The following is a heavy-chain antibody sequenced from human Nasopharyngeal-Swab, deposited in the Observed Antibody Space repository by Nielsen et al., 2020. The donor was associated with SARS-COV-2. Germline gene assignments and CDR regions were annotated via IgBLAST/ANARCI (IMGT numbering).Heavy chain of an antibody. CDR3: ARDGHYYDILTGYFDY. D-gene: IGHD3-9*01. V-gene: IGHV1-46*01. CDR1: GYTFTSYD. CDR2: LRPSDDST. J-gene: IGHJ4*02. Sequence: ASVKVSCKASGYTFTSYDMHWVRQAPGQGLEWMGKLRPSDDSTAYPRKFEGRVTMTRDRSTSTIFMELSSLTSADTAVYYCARDGHYYDILTGYFDYWGQGTLVTVSS.